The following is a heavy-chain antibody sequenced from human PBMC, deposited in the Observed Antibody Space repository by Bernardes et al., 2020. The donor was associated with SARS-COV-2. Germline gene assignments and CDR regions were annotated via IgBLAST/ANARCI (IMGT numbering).Heavy chain of an antibody. CDR3: ARVFPSYSNGRRGGFDP. J-gene: IGHJ5*02. V-gene: IGHV3-23*01. CDR2: LSGNGGGT. D-gene: IGHD6-19*01. Sequence: GGSLRLSCTATGFTFSSSAMSWVRQAPGKGLEWVSSLSGNGGGTYYADSVKGRFTISRDSSENTLYLQMNSLRAEDTAVYYCARVFPSYSNGRRGGFDPWGQGTLVTVSS. CDR1: GFTFSSSA.